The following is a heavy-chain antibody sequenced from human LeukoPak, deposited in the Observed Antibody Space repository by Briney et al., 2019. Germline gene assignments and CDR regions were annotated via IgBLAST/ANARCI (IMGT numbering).Heavy chain of an antibody. D-gene: IGHD3-22*01. V-gene: IGHV4-39*01. CDR3: ARLGFTMILVATT. Sequence: SETLSLTCSVSGDSINSSPYYWGWIRQPPGKGLEWLGSFHHSGHTCYNPSLNSRLTISVDTSKNRLSLNLNSVTATDTAVYYRARLGFTMILVATTWGQGTLVTVSS. CDR2: FHHSGHT. J-gene: IGHJ4*02. CDR1: GDSINSSPYY.